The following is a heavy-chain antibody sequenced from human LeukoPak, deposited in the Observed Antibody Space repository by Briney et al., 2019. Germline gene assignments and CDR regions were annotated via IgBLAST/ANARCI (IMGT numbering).Heavy chain of an antibody. V-gene: IGHV3-74*01. CDR1: GFTFSSYS. Sequence: GGSLRLSCAASGFTFSSYSMNWVRQAPGKGLVWVSRIKSDGSSTSYADSVKGRFTIPRDNAKNTLYLQMNSLRAEDTAVYSCARGSSGFVNGLDIWGQGTMVTVSS. D-gene: IGHD3-22*01. J-gene: IGHJ3*02. CDR2: IKSDGSST. CDR3: ARGSSGFVNGLDI.